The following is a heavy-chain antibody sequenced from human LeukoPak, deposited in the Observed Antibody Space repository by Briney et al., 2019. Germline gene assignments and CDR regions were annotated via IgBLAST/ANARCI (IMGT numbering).Heavy chain of an antibody. CDR1: GFTFSSYS. D-gene: IGHD3-22*01. V-gene: IGHV3-21*01. CDR2: ISSSSSYI. Sequence: GGSLRLSCAASGFTFSSYSRKWVRQAPGKGLEWVSSISSSSSYIYYADSVKGRFTISRDNAKNSLYLQMNSLRAEDTAVYYCARGDGYYDSSGYFDYWGQGTLVTVSS. CDR3: ARGDGYYDSSGYFDY. J-gene: IGHJ4*02.